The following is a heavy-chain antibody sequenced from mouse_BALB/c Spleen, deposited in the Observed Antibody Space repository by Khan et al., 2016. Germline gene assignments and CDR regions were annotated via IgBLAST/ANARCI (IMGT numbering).Heavy chain of an antibody. CDR3: ARYDYDVTWFAY. D-gene: IGHD2-4*01. Sequence: VQLKESGPELVKPGASVKVSCKASGYSFTDYNIYWVKQSHGKSLEWIGYIDPYNGGTSYNQKFKGKATLTVAKSSSTAFMHLNILSSADSAVYYYARYDYDVTWFAYWGQGTLVPVSA. J-gene: IGHJ3*01. CDR2: IDPYNGGT. CDR1: GYSFTDYN. V-gene: IGHV1S135*01.